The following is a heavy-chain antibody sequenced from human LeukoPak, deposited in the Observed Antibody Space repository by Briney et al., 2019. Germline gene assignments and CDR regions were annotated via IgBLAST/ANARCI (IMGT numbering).Heavy chain of an antibody. J-gene: IGHJ5*02. CDR3: AKDRQQLVTA. Sequence: PGGSLRLSCAASGFTVSSNYMSWVRQAPGKGLEWVAFIRYDGSNKYYADSVKGRFTISRDNSKNTLYLQMNSLRAEDTAVYYCAKDRQQLVTAWGQGTLVTVSS. CDR2: IRYDGSNK. CDR1: GFTVSSNY. D-gene: IGHD6-13*01. V-gene: IGHV3-30*02.